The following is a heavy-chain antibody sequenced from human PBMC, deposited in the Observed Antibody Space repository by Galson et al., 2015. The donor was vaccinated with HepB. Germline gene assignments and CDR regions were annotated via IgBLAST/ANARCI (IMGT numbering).Heavy chain of an antibody. J-gene: IGHJ3*02. V-gene: IGHV3-7*01. Sequence: SLRLSCAASGFTFSNYWMTWVRQAPGKGLEWVANIQQDGSEKYYVDSVRGRFTIFRDNAKNSLYLQMNSLRAEDTAVYYCAREGCSGGSCYLWDANAFDIWGQGTMVTVSS. CDR3: AREGCSGGSCYLWDANAFDI. D-gene: IGHD2-15*01. CDR2: IQQDGSEK. CDR1: GFTFSNYW.